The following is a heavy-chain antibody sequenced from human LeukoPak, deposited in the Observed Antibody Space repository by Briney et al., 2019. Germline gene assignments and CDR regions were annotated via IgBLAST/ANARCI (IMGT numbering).Heavy chain of an antibody. J-gene: IGHJ5*02. Sequence: SQTLSLTCTVAGASTSSDYWSWIRQPARKGLEWIGRIYSSGNTNYNPSLESRVTMSLDTPKNQSSLRLSSVTAADTAVYFCARGRGYCDSCTNRFDAWGQGTLVTVSS. CDR2: IYSSGNT. D-gene: IGHD3-22*01. V-gene: IGHV4-4*07. CDR3: ARGRGYCDSCTNRFDA. CDR1: GASTSSDY.